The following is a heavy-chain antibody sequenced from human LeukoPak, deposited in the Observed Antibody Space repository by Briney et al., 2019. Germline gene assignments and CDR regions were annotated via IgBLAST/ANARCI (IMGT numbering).Heavy chain of an antibody. CDR2: IYYSGST. CDR3: ARDPVTNYFDH. J-gene: IGHJ4*02. V-gene: IGHV4-59*01. Sequence: PSETLSLTCTVSGGSISSYYWSWIRQPPGKGLEWIGYIYYSGSTNYNPSLKSRVTISVDTSKNQFSLKLSSVTAADTAVYYCARDPVTNYFDHWGQGTLVTVSS. D-gene: IGHD4-17*01. CDR1: GGSISSYY.